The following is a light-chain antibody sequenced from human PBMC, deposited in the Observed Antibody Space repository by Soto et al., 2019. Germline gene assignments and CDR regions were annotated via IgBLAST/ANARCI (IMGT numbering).Light chain of an antibody. CDR2: DAS. Sequence: DIQMAQSPSTLPANIGDRVSITCRASQTINTWLAWYQQKPGKAPNLLIYDASNLESGVPSRFSGSGSGTEFTLTISSLQPDDFATYYCQQYQSYWTFGQGTKVDIK. V-gene: IGKV1-5*01. J-gene: IGKJ1*01. CDR3: QQYQSYWT. CDR1: QTINTW.